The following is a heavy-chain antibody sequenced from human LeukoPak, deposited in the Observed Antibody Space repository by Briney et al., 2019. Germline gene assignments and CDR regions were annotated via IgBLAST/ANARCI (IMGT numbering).Heavy chain of an antibody. V-gene: IGHV3-23*01. Sequence: PGGSLRLSCAASGFTFSSYSMSWVRQAPGKGLEWVSGIGTGGTTYYADSVKGRFTTSRDSSKNTLFLQMNSLRVEDTAVYYCAKVVGGKGWVFDYWGQGTLVTVSS. CDR3: AKVVGGKGWVFDY. D-gene: IGHD1-26*01. CDR2: IGTGGTT. CDR1: GFTFSSYS. J-gene: IGHJ4*02.